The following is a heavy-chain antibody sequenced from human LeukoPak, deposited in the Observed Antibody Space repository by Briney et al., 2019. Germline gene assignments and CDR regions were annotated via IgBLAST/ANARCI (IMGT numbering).Heavy chain of an antibody. V-gene: IGHV3-30*18. J-gene: IGHJ3*02. Sequence: PGRSLRRSCAASGFTFSSYGMHWVRQAPGKGLEWVAVISYDGSNKYYEDSVKGRFTISRNNSKNTLYLQMNSLRAEDTAVYYCAKLVTMVRGVMVVFDIWGQGTMVTVSS. CDR3: AKLVTMVRGVMVVFDI. D-gene: IGHD3-10*01. CDR1: GFTFSSYG. CDR2: ISYDGSNK.